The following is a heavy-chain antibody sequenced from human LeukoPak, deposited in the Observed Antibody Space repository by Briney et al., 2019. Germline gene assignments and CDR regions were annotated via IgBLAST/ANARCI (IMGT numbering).Heavy chain of an antibody. CDR2: ISPSGDVT. Sequence: GGSLRLSCAASGFTFSTYAMSSVRQAPGEGLEWVSAISPSGDVTFHADSVRGRFTISRDNSKNTLYLHMNSLRAEDTAVYYCAKEPHSGVVTSFDYWGQGTLVSVSS. J-gene: IGHJ4*02. D-gene: IGHD3-3*01. V-gene: IGHV3-23*01. CDR1: GFTFSTYA. CDR3: AKEPHSGVVTSFDY.